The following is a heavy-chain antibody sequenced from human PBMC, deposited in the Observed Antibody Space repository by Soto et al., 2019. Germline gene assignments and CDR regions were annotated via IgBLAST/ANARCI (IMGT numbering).Heavy chain of an antibody. J-gene: IGHJ3*02. CDR2: ISGSGGST. D-gene: IGHD1-1*01. CDR1: GFTFSSYA. V-gene: IGHV3-23*01. CDR3: ANWPPLACVATDAFDI. Sequence: PGGSLRLSCAASGFTFSSYAMSWVRQAPGKGLEWVSAISGSGGSTYYADSVKGRFTISRDNSKNTLYLQMNSLRAEDTAVYYCANWPPLACVATDAFDIWGQGTMVTVSS.